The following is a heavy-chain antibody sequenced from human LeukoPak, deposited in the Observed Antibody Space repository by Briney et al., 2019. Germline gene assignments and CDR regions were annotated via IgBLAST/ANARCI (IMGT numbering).Heavy chain of an antibody. CDR3: ARQGGDYENYFDY. CDR1: GGSISSYY. J-gene: IGHJ4*02. Sequence: SETLSLTCTVSGGSISSYYWSWIQQPPGKGLEWIGYIYYSGSTNYNPSLKSRVTISVDTSKNQFSLKLSSVTAADTAVYYCARQGGDYENYFDYWGQGTLVTVSS. D-gene: IGHD4-17*01. V-gene: IGHV4-59*08. CDR2: IYYSGST.